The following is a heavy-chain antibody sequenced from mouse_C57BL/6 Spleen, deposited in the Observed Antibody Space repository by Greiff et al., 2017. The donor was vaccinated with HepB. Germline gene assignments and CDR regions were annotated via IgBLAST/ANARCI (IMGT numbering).Heavy chain of an antibody. D-gene: IGHD1-1*01. CDR3: ARSGFITTVVAKDY. CDR1: GYTFTSYG. J-gene: IGHJ2*01. Sequence: VKLQESGAELARPGASVKLSCKASGYTFTSYGISWVKQRTGQGLEWIGEIYPRSGNTYYNEKFKGKATLTADKSSSTAYMELRSLTSEDSAVYFCARSGFITTVVAKDYWGQGTTLTVSS. V-gene: IGHV1-81*01. CDR2: IYPRSGNT.